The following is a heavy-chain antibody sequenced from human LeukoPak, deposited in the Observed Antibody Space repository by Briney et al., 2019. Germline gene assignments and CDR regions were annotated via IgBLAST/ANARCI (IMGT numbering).Heavy chain of an antibody. CDR1: GYSFTNYW. V-gene: IGHV5-51*01. CDR3: ARRGSGYYFDY. CDR2: IYPGDSDT. D-gene: IGHD1-26*01. J-gene: IGHJ4*02. Sequence: GASLQISCKGSGYSFTNYWIGWVRQMPGKGLEWMGIIYPGDSDTRYSPSFQGQVTISADKSINTAYLQWSSLKASDTAMYYCARRGSGYYFDYWGQGTLVTVSS.